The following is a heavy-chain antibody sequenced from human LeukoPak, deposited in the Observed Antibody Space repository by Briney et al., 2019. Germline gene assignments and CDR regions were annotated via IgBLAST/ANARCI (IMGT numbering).Heavy chain of an antibody. CDR1: GYTFTSYD. CDR2: MNPNSGNT. D-gene: IGHD5-12*01. Sequence: ASVKVSCKASGYTFTSYDINWVRQATGQGLEWMGWMNPNSGNTGYAQKFQGRVTMTRNTSISTAYMELSSLRSEHTAVYYCARVSGGYGLYYYYYYYMDVWGKGTTVTVSS. V-gene: IGHV1-8*01. J-gene: IGHJ6*03. CDR3: ARVSGGYGLYYYYYYYMDV.